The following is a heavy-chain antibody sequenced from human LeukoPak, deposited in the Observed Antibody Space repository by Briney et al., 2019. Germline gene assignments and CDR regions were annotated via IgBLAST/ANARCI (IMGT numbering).Heavy chain of an antibody. CDR3: TRGDGYTYYFED. Sequence: GGSLRLSCAASGFTFDDYGMSWVRQAPGKGLEWVSSFYRGGNIYYADSVKARFTISRDNSKNTLYLQMNSLRAGDTAVYYCTRGDGYTYYFEDWGQGTLVTVSS. J-gene: IGHJ4*02. D-gene: IGHD5-24*01. CDR1: GFTFDDYG. CDR2: FYRGGNI. V-gene: IGHV3-53*01.